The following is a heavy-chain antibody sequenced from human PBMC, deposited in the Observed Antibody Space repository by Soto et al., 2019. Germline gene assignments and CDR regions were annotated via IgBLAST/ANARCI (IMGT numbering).Heavy chain of an antibody. CDR1: GYTFTSYD. V-gene: IGHV1-8*01. CDR3: ARVPYCSGGSCYSGWFDP. Sequence: ASVKVSCKASGYTFTSYDINWVRQATGQGLEWMGWMNPNSGNTGYAQKFQGRVTMTRNTSISTAYMELSSLRSEDTAVYYCARVPYCSGGSCYSGWFDPWGQGTLVTVSS. J-gene: IGHJ5*02. D-gene: IGHD2-15*01. CDR2: MNPNSGNT.